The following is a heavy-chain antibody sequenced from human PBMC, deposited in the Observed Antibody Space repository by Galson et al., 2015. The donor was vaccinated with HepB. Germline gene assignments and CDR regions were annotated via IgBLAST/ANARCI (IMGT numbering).Heavy chain of an antibody. CDR3: ARYDYGDSNFDN. CDR2: ISSGSTYI. Sequence: SLRLSCAASGFIFSTYTMNWVRQAPGKGLEWVSSISSGSTYIDYADSVKGRFTISRDNAKNSLYLQMNSLRAEDTAVYYCARYDYGDSNFDNWGQGTLVTVSS. J-gene: IGHJ4*02. CDR1: GFIFSTYT. V-gene: IGHV3-21*01. D-gene: IGHD4-17*01.